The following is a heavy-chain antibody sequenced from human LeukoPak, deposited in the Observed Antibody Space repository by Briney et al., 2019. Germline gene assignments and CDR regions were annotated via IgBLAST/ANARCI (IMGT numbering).Heavy chain of an antibody. Sequence: GGSLRLSCAASGFTFSSYGMHWVRQAPGKGLEWVAVIWYDGSNKYYADSVKGRFTISRDNSKNTLYLQMNSLRADDTAVYYCASDRVDTVMVTFDYWGQGTLVTVSS. CDR3: ASDRVDTVMVTFDY. CDR2: IWYDGSNK. J-gene: IGHJ4*02. CDR1: GFTFSSYG. V-gene: IGHV3-33*08. D-gene: IGHD5-18*01.